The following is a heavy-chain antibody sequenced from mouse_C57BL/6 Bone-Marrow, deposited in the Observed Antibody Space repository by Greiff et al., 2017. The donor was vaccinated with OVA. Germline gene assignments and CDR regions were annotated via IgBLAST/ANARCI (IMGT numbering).Heavy chain of an antibody. V-gene: IGHV5-15*01. J-gene: IGHJ4*01. D-gene: IGHD6-1*01. CDR1: GFTFSDYG. CDR3: ARRPPYYAMDY. CDR2: ISNLAYSI. Sequence: EVKLMESGGGLVQPGGSLKLSCAASGFTFSDYGMAWVRQAPRKGPEWVAFISNLAYSIYYADTVTGRFTISRENAKNTLYLEMSSLRSEDTAMYYCARRPPYYAMDYWGQGTSVTVSS.